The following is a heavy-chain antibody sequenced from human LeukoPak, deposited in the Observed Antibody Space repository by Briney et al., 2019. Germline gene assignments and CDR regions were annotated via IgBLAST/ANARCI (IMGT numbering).Heavy chain of an antibody. D-gene: IGHD3-16*02. Sequence: ASVKVSCKASGYTFTSYGISWVRQAPGQALEWMGWISAYNGNTNYAQKLQGRVTMTTDTSTSTAYMELRSLRSDDTAVYYCARVGPYYDYVWGSYRTYYYYMDVWGKGTTVTISS. CDR1: GYTFTSYG. CDR2: ISAYNGNT. V-gene: IGHV1-18*01. CDR3: ARVGPYYDYVWGSYRTYYYYMDV. J-gene: IGHJ6*03.